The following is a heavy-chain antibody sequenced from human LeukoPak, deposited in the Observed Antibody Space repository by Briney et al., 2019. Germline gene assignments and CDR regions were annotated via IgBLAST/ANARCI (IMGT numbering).Heavy chain of an antibody. CDR3: ARSKRGYSYGYLTYYYYYYMDV. D-gene: IGHD5-18*01. Sequence: SETLSLTCTVSGGSISSYYWSWIRQPPGKGLEWIGYIYYSGSTNYNPSLKSRVTISVDTSKNQFSLKLSSVTAADTAVYYCARSKRGYSYGYLTYYYYYYMDVWGKGTTVTVSS. CDR2: IYYSGST. J-gene: IGHJ6*03. CDR1: GGSISSYY. V-gene: IGHV4-59*01.